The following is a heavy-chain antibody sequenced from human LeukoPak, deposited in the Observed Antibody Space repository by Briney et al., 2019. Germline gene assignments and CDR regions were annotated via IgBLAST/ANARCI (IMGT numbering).Heavy chain of an antibody. J-gene: IGHJ3*02. D-gene: IGHD3-22*01. CDR1: GFTFSSYA. Sequence: GGSLRLSCAASGFTFSSYAMHWVRQAPGKGLEWVAVISYDGSNKYYADSVKGRFTISRDNSKNTLYLQMNSLRAEDTAVYYCARDLRGFVADSSGYPTIWGQGTMVTVSS. CDR3: ARDLRGFVADSSGYPTI. CDR2: ISYDGSNK. V-gene: IGHV3-30-3*01.